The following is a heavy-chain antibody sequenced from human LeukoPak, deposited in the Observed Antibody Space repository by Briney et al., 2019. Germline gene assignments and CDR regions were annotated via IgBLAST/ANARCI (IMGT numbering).Heavy chain of an antibody. CDR2: INHSGST. CDR3: ARESGSYSHRYFDY. Sequence: SETLSLTCAVYGGSFSGYYWSWIRQPPGKGLEWIGEINHSGSTNYNPSLKSRVTISVDTSKNQFSLKLSSVTAADTAVYYCARESGSYSHRYFDYWGQGTLVTVSS. J-gene: IGHJ4*02. D-gene: IGHD1-26*01. CDR1: GGSFSGYY. V-gene: IGHV4-34*01.